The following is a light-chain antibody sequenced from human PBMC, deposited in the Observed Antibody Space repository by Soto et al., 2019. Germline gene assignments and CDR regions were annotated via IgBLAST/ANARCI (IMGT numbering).Light chain of an antibody. CDR2: FAS. CDR3: QQYGVSPRT. J-gene: IGKJ1*01. Sequence: EIMLTQSPVTLSLSPGEGATLYCRASQSVAGSYLAWYQQKPGRTPRLLIYFASSRATGIPDRFSGSGSGTEFTLTINRLEPEDFAVYYCQQYGVSPRTFGQGTKVDIK. V-gene: IGKV3-20*01. CDR1: QSVAGSY.